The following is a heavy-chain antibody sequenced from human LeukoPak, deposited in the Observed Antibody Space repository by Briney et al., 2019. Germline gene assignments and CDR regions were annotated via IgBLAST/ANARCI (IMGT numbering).Heavy chain of an antibody. D-gene: IGHD6-19*01. Sequence: ASVKVSCKASGYTFTSYAMNWVRQAPGQGLEWMGWINTNTGNPTYAQGFTGRIVFSLDTSVSTAYLQICSLKAEDTAVYYCAREYPYSSGWYKDYFDYWGQGTLVTVSS. V-gene: IGHV7-4-1*01. CDR2: INTNTGNP. CDR3: AREYPYSSGWYKDYFDY. CDR1: GYTFTSYA. J-gene: IGHJ4*02.